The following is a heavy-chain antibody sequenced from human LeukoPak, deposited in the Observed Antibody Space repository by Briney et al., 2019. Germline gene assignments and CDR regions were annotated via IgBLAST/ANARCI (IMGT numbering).Heavy chain of an antibody. J-gene: IGHJ4*02. CDR2: IYPGDSDT. CDR3: AITGARKGYYYDSSGYYLDY. V-gene: IGHV5-51*01. D-gene: IGHD3-22*01. CDR1: GYSFTNYW. Sequence: GESLQISCKGSGYSFTNYWIAWVRQMPGKGLEWMGIIYPGDSDTRYRPSFQDQVTISADKSIGTAYLQWSSLKASDTAMYYCAITGARKGYYYDSSGYYLDYWGQGTLVTVSS.